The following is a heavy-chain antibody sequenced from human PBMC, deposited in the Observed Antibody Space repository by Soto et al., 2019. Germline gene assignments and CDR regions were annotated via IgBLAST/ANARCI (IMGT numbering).Heavy chain of an antibody. D-gene: IGHD4-17*01. V-gene: IGHV4-30-2*01. J-gene: IGHJ6*02. CDR1: GGSISSGGYS. CDR3: ARAHYGDYGYGMDV. CDR2: IYHSGYT. Sequence: QLQLQESGSGLVKPSQTLSLTCAVSGGSISSGGYSWSWIRQPPGKGLEWIGYIYHSGYTYCNPSLQSRVTISVDRSKNQFSLKLSSVPAADTAVYYCARAHYGDYGYGMDVWGQGTTVTVSS.